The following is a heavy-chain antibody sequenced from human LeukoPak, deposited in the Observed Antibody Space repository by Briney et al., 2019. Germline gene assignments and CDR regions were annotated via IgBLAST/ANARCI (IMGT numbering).Heavy chain of an antibody. J-gene: IGHJ4*02. CDR2: IHHSGSP. Sequence: SETLSLTFAVHGWSFSGYYWSWIRQPPGKGLEWIGEIHHSGSPNSNPSLQSRLTIRLNTSKNQLSLKLRSVTAADTAVFYCARELINRGYSYGSHNSWNFDYWCQGTLVTVSS. D-gene: IGHD5-18*01. CDR1: GWSFSGYY. CDR3: ARELINRGYSYGSHNSWNFDY. V-gene: IGHV4-34*01.